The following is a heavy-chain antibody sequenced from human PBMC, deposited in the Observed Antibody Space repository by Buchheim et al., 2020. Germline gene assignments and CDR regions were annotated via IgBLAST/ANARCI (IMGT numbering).Heavy chain of an antibody. Sequence: QVQLQESGPGLVKPSQTLSLTCTVSGGSISSGGYYWSWIRQHPGKGLEWIGYIYYSGSTYYNPSLKSRVTISVDTSKNQFSLKLSAVTAADTAVYYCARGRGNRYYYDSSGTAYFDYWGQGTL. D-gene: IGHD3-22*01. J-gene: IGHJ4*02. CDR2: IYYSGST. V-gene: IGHV4-31*03. CDR1: GGSISSGGYY. CDR3: ARGRGNRYYYDSSGTAYFDY.